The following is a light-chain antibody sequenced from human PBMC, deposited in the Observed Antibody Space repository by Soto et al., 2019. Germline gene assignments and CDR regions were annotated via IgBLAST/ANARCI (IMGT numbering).Light chain of an antibody. Sequence: DVVMTQSPLSLPVTLGQPASISCRSSQSLVHSDGKTYLNWFQQRPGQSPRRLIYKVSNRDSGVPDRFSGSGSCTDFTLKISRVEAEDVGVYYCMQGTHWPPYTFGQGTKXEIK. J-gene: IGKJ2*01. CDR2: KVS. CDR1: QSLVHSDGKTY. V-gene: IGKV2-30*02. CDR3: MQGTHWPPYT.